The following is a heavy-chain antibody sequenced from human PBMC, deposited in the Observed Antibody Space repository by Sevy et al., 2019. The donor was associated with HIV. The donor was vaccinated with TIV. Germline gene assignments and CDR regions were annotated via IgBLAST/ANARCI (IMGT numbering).Heavy chain of an antibody. CDR3: AKNPWGVTTSRYFDL. J-gene: IGHJ2*01. V-gene: IGHV3-30*18. Sequence: GGSLRLSCAASGFTFSNYGMHWVRQAPGKGLEWVAVISDDESHKYYADYVRGRVSVSRDNAKSTLHLQMNSLRPEDTAVYYCAKNPWGVTTSRYFDLWGRGTLVTVSS. D-gene: IGHD4-17*01. CDR1: GFTFSNYG. CDR2: ISDDESHK.